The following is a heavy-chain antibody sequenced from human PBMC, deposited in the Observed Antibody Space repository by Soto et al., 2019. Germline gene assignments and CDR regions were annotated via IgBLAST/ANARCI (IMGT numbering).Heavy chain of an antibody. CDR2: IYYSGGT. CDR1: GGSISRGGYY. J-gene: IGHJ6*03. V-gene: IGHV4-31*03. CDR3: AKKDSGYSDYMDV. D-gene: IGHD5-12*01. Sequence: QVQLQESGPGLVKPSQTLSLTCTVSGGSISRGGYYWSWIRQHPGKGLEWIGYIYYSGGTYYTPSRKSRVTMSVDTSENQFSLRLSSVTAADTAVYYCAKKDSGYSDYMDVWGKGTTVTVSS.